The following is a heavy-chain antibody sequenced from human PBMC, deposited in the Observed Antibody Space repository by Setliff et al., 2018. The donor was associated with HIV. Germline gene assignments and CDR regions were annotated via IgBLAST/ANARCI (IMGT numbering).Heavy chain of an antibody. D-gene: IGHD6-13*01. J-gene: IGHJ5*02. CDR3: ARILVAAAGTGFDP. CDR1: GGSISSGDDF. V-gene: IGHV4-61*09. CDR2: VYASGGT. Sequence: SETLSLTCTVSGGSISSGDDFWTWVRQPAGKGLEWIGHVYASGGTKYDPSLQSRVVISVDTSKNQLFLRLTSVTAADTAVYFCARILVAAAGTGFDPWGQGILVTVSS.